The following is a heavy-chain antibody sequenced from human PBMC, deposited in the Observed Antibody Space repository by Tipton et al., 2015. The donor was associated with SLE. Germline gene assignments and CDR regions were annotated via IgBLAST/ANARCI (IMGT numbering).Heavy chain of an antibody. Sequence: LSLTCVGSGFTFSNYAMTWVRQGPGKGLEWVSVISSGDGATTFYADSVKGRFTISKDNSKNTLYLQMNSLRAEDTAVYYCAKSQGLTLLRGEDIDYWGQGTQATVSS. CDR1: GFTFSNYA. CDR3: AKSQGLTLLRGEDIDY. D-gene: IGHD2-15*01. J-gene: IGHJ4*02. V-gene: IGHV3-23*01. CDR2: ISSGDGATT.